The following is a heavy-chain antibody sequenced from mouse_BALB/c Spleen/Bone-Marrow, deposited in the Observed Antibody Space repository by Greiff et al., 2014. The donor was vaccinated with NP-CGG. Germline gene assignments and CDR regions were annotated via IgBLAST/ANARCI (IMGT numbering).Heavy chain of an antibody. CDR3: ARSGGNYFDYFDY. J-gene: IGHJ2*01. CDR1: GYTFTSYY. D-gene: IGHD2-1*01. Sequence: VQLQQSGPELVKPGASVRISCKASGYTFTSYYIHWVKQRPGQGLEWIGWIYPGNVYTKYNEKFKGKATLTADKSSSPAYMQLSSLTSEDSAVYFCARSGGNYFDYFDYWGQGTTVTVSA. V-gene: IGHV1S56*01. CDR2: IYPGNVYT.